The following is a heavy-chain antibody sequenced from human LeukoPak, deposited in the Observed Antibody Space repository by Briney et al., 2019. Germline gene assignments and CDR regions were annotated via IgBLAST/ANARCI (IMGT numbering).Heavy chain of an antibody. CDR1: GYTFTSYG. V-gene: IGHV1-46*01. CDR2: INPSGGST. CDR3: ARGRPYYYDSSGYYFN. D-gene: IGHD3-22*01. J-gene: IGHJ4*02. Sequence: ASVKVSCKASGYTFTSYGISWVRQAPGQGLEWMGIINPSGGSTSYAQKFQGRVTMTRDTSTSTVYMELSSLRSEDTAVYYCARGRPYYYDSSGYYFNWGQGTLVTVSS.